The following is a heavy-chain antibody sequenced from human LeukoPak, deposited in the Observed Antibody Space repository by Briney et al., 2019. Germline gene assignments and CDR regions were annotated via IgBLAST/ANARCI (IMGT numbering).Heavy chain of an antibody. CDR2: IIPIFGTA. V-gene: IGHV1-69*05. CDR1: GGTFSSYA. Sequence: ASVKVPCKASGGTFSSYAISWVRRAPGQGLEWMGGIIPIFGTANYAQKFQGRVTITTDESTSTAYMELSSLRSEDTAVYYCARGPELERFDYWGQGTLVTVSS. D-gene: IGHD1-1*01. CDR3: ARGPELERFDY. J-gene: IGHJ4*02.